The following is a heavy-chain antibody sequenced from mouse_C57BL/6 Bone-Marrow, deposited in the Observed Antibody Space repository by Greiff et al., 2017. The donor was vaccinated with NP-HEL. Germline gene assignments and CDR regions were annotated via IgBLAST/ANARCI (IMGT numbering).Heavy chain of an antibody. V-gene: IGHV1-61*01. CDR2: IYPSDSET. J-gene: IGHJ3*01. CDR1: GYTFTSYW. D-gene: IGHD1-1*01. Sequence: QVQLQQPGAELVRPGSSVKLSCKASGYTFTSYWMDWVKQRPGQGLEWIGNIYPSDSETHYNQKFKDKATLTVDKSSSTAYMQLSSLTSEVSAVYDCARGDYGSSYRFAYWGQGTLVTVSA. CDR3: ARGDYGSSYRFAY.